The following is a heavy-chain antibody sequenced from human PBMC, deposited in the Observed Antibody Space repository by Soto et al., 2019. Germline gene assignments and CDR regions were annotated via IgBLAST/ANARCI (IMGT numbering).Heavy chain of an antibody. CDR3: ARHHVRGRTIAGAAEF. Sequence: SETLSLTCAVYGKSLSGYYWSWIRQPPGKALEWIGEINHSGNTNYNPSPKSRVTIPVDTSKNQLFLNLSSVTAADTAMYYCARHHVRGRTIAGAAEFWGQGTLVTVSS. D-gene: IGHD1-26*01. V-gene: IGHV4-34*01. CDR2: INHSGNT. J-gene: IGHJ4*02. CDR1: GKSLSGYY.